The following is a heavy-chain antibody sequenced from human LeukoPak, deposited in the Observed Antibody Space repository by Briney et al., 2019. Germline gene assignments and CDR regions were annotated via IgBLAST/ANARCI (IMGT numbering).Heavy chain of an antibody. Sequence: ASVKVSCKASGYTFTNYYIHWVRQAPGQGLEWMGIINPSGDNTWYAQKFQGRVTMTRDMSTSTAYMELSSLRSEDTAVYYCARDNSVGDIAWWFDPWGQGTLVTVSS. V-gene: IGHV1-46*01. CDR2: INPSGDNT. D-gene: IGHD3-10*01. CDR1: GYTFTNYY. J-gene: IGHJ5*02. CDR3: ARDNSVGDIAWWFDP.